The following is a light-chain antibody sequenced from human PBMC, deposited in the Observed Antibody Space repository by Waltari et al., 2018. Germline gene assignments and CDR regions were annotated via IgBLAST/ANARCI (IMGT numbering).Light chain of an antibody. CDR1: TGAVTSGYY. V-gene: IGLV7-43*01. CDR2: STS. Sequence: QTVVTQEPSLTVSPGGTVTLTCASSTGAVTSGYYPNWFQQKPGQAPRALIYSTSNKRSLTPVRLSGSLLGGKAALTMSGVQPEDEAEYYCLLYDGGAVVFGGGTKLTVL. CDR3: LLYDGGAVV. J-gene: IGLJ2*01.